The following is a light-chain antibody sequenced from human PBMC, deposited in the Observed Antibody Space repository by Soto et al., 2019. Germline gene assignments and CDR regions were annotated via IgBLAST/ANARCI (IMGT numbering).Light chain of an antibody. CDR1: QSVSSKY. V-gene: IGKV3D-20*02. J-gene: IGKJ1*01. Sequence: EIVLTQSPGTLSLSPGERATLSCRASQSVSSKYLAWYQQKPGQAPRLLIYGVSSRATGITDRFSGSGSGTDFTLTINGLEAEDVGVYYCMQGTHWPWTFGQGTKVDIK. CDR3: MQGTHWPWT. CDR2: GVS.